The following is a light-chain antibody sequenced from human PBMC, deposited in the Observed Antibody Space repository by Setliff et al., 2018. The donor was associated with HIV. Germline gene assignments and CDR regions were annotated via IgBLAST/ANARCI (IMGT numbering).Light chain of an antibody. CDR2: DNT. V-gene: IGLV1-40*01. CDR1: SSNIGAGYA. CDR3: QSYDNSLKAVV. Sequence: SALAQPPSVSGVPGLRVTISCTGNSSNIGAGYALHWYQQIPGTAPKLLIFDNTKRPSGVPDRFSASRSGTSGSLSITWPQTEDEADYYCQSYDNSLKAVVFGGGTKVTVL. J-gene: IGLJ2*01.